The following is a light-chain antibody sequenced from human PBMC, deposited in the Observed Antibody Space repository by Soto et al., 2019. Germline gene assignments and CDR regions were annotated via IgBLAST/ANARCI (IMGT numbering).Light chain of an antibody. CDR3: ASYTSSDTPYV. J-gene: IGLJ1*01. Sequence: QSVLTQPASVSGSPGQSITISCTGTSSDVGDYKYVSWYQQHPDKAPKLMIYVVSNRPSGVSNRFSGSKSGNTASLTISGLQADAEADYYCASYTSSDTPYVFGTGTKLTVL. CDR1: SSDVGDYKY. CDR2: VVS. V-gene: IGLV2-14*01.